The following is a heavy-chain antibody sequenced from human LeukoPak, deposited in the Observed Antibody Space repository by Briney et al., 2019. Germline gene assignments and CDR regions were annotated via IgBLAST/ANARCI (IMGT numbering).Heavy chain of an antibody. V-gene: IGHV3-23*01. CDR3: AKDFVVVVTAIFDY. J-gene: IGHJ4*02. D-gene: IGHD2-21*02. CDR1: GFTFSSYA. CDR2: ISGSGGSA. Sequence: GGSLRLSCAASGFTFSSYAMSWVRQAPGKGLEWVSAISGSGGSAYYADSVKGRFTISRDNSKNTLYLQMNSLRAEDTAVYYCAKDFVVVVTAIFDYWGQGTLVTVSS.